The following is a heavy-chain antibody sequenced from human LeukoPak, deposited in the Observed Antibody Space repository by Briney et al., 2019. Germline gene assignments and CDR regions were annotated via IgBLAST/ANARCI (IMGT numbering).Heavy chain of an antibody. CDR2: IYPGDSDT. J-gene: IGHJ5*02. Sequence: GESLKISCKGSGYSFTSYWIGWVRQMPGKGLEWMGIIYPGDSDTRYSPSFQGQVTISADKSISTAYLQWSSLKASDTAMYYCARYADSSFSPPNNWFDPWGQGTRVTVSS. V-gene: IGHV5-51*01. D-gene: IGHD6-6*01. CDR1: GYSFTSYW. CDR3: ARYADSSFSPPNNWFDP.